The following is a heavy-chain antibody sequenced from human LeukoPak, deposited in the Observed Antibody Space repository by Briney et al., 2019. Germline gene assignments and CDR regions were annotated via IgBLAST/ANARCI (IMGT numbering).Heavy chain of an antibody. Sequence: SSDSLSLPCTVSVGSISSCYCSCVRQPPAKALESIRAIYCSGSTDSKPPAKSRVALSVDTSKKQFSPKLCSLTAADAAVYYCARGATAVIAPYAFDTWGQGTMVTASS. V-gene: IGHV4-59*07. CDR2: IYCSGST. CDR3: ARGATAVIAPYAFDT. CDR1: VGSISSCY. D-gene: IGHD4-23*01. J-gene: IGHJ3*02.